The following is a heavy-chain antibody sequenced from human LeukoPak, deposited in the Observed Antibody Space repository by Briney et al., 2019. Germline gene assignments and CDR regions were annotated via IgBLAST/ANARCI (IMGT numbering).Heavy chain of an antibody. J-gene: IGHJ5*02. CDR3: ARGVIQRRHYYGSGSYLVWFDP. V-gene: IGHV4-34*01. CDR2: INHSGST. Sequence: SETLSLTCAVYGGSFSGYYWSWIRQPPGKGLEWIGEINHSGSTNYNPSLKSRVTISVDTSKNQFSLKLSSVAAADTAVYYCARGVIQRRHYYGSGSYLVWFDPWGQGTLVTVSS. D-gene: IGHD3-10*01. CDR1: GGSFSGYY.